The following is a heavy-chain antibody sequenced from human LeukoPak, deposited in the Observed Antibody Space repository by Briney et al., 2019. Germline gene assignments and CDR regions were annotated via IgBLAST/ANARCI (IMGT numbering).Heavy chain of an antibody. Sequence: GGSLRLSCAASGFSFSNYAMHWVRQAPGKGLEWVANIKQDGSEKYYVDSVKGRFTISRDNAKNSLYLQMNSLRAEDTAVYYCARRRGYSYGYGVTNDAFDIWGQGTMVTVSS. V-gene: IGHV3-7*01. D-gene: IGHD5-18*01. CDR2: IKQDGSEK. CDR1: GFSFSNYA. J-gene: IGHJ3*02. CDR3: ARRRGYSYGYGVTNDAFDI.